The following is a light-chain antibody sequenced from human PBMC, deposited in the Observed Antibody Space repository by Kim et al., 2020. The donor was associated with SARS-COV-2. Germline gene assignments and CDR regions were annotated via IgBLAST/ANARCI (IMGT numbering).Light chain of an antibody. CDR1: QSVSSK. CDR2: GAS. V-gene: IGKV3-15*01. CDR3: QQYNNWPPWGT. J-gene: IGKJ1*01. Sequence: PGERATLSCRASQSVSSKLAWYQQKPGQAPRLLIYGASTRATGIPARFSGSGSGTEFTLTISSLQSEDFAVYYCQQYNNWPPWGTFGQGTKVDIK.